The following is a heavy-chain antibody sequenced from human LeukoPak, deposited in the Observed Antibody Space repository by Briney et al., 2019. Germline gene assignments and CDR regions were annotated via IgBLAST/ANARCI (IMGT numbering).Heavy chain of an antibody. CDR3: VRDLAGAFDF. V-gene: IGHV3-66*01. CDR1: GFKVNNIH. Sequence: GWSLRLSCAASGFKVNNIHMSWVRQAPGRGLEWVSVFYGGGGIYYADSVQGRFTISRDNSKNTVYLQMNNLRGDDPALYYCVRDLAGAFDFWGQGTPVKVSS. D-gene: IGHD6-19*01. CDR2: FYGGGGI. J-gene: IGHJ4*02.